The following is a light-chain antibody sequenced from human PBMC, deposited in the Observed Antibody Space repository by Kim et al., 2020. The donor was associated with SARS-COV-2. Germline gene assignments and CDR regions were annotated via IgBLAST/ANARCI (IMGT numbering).Light chain of an antibody. V-gene: IGKV3D-11*01. CDR1: HGVTCN. J-gene: IGKJ4*01. Sequence: SFQGETATCSCRASHGVTCNLAWYQQKRGQAPRLLIDAASSRATGITARFSGTGSGTDFTLTISTLESEDFAVYYCQQRHAWPLTFGGGTKVDIK. CDR2: AAS. CDR3: QQRHAWPLT.